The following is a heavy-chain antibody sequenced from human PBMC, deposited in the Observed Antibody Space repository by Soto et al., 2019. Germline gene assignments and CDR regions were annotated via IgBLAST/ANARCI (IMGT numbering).Heavy chain of an antibody. CDR1: GGSISSHY. V-gene: IGHV4-59*11. CDR3: ARVYSDYDSSAYYYPFYFDF. D-gene: IGHD3-22*01. J-gene: IGHJ4*02. Sequence: SETLSLTCTVSGGSISSHYWSWIRKPPVKGLEWIGYISYSGNTKYNPSLESRVTISQDTSKNQFSLKLSSVTAADTAVYYCARVYSDYDSSAYYYPFYFDFWGKGALVTVSS. CDR2: ISYSGNT.